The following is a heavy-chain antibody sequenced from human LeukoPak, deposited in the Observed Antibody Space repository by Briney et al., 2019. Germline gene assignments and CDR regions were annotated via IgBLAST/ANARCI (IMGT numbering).Heavy chain of an antibody. D-gene: IGHD3-22*01. J-gene: IGHJ4*02. CDR3: AKDSSADDSSGYSYYFDY. Sequence: GGSLRLSCAASGITFSTYSMNWVRQAPGKGLEWVAVISFEATNKYYADSVKGRFTISRDNSKNTLYLQMNSLRAEDTAVYYCAKDSSADDSSGYSYYFDYWGQGTLVTVSS. CDR1: GITFSTYS. V-gene: IGHV3-30*18. CDR2: ISFEATNK.